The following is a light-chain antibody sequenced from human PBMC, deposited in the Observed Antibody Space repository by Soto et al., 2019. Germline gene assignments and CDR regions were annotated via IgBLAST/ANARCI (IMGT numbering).Light chain of an antibody. J-gene: IGKJ2*01. CDR1: QSVSSN. Sequence: EIVMTQSPATLSVSPGERATLSCRASQSVSSNLAWYQQKPGQAPRLLIYGASTRATGIPARFSGSGSGTEFTLTISSLQSEDFAVYYCQQYNNWPPYTFGQGTKLETK. CDR3: QQYNNWPPYT. CDR2: GAS. V-gene: IGKV3-15*01.